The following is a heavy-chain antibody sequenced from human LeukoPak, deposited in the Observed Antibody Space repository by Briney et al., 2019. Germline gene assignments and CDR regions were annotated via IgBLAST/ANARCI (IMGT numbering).Heavy chain of an antibody. V-gene: IGHV3-21*01. Sequence: PGGSLRLSCAASGFTLSNSGMNWVRQAPGKGLEWVSSIVSSSSYIYYADSVKGRFTISRDNAKNSLYLQMNSLRAEDTAVYYCARAPTTIGYYFDYWGQGTLVTVSS. CDR3: ARAPTTIGYYFDY. D-gene: IGHD5-12*01. CDR1: GFTLSNSG. J-gene: IGHJ4*02. CDR2: IVSSSSYI.